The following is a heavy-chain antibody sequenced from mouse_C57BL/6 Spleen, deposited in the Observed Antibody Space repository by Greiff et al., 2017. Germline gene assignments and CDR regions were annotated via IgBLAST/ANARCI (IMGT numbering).Heavy chain of an antibody. V-gene: IGHV1-54*01. CDR3: ARWDWDVDY. J-gene: IGHJ2*01. D-gene: IGHD4-1*01. CDR1: GYAFTNYL. Sequence: VKLMESGAELVRPGTSVKVSCKASGYAFTNYLIEWVKQRPGQGLEWIGVINPGSGGTNYNEKFKGKATLTADKSSSTAYMQLSSLTSEDSAVYFCARWDWDVDYWGQGTTLTVSS. CDR2: INPGSGGT.